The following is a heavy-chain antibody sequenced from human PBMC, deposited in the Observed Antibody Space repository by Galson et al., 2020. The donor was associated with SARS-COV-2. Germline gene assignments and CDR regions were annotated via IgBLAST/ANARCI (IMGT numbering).Heavy chain of an antibody. D-gene: IGHD2-2*01. V-gene: IGHV1-18*01. CDR2: ISAYNGNT. CDR3: ARATAVVVPAAIDQYRASGGYYSYGMDV. Sequence: ASVKVSCKASGYTFTSYGISWVRQAPGQGLEWMGWISAYNGNTNYAQKLQGTVTMTTDTSTSTAYMELRSLRSDDTAVYYCARATAVVVPAAIDQYRASGGYYSYGMDVWGPGTTVTVSS. CDR1: GYTFTSYG. J-gene: IGHJ6*02.